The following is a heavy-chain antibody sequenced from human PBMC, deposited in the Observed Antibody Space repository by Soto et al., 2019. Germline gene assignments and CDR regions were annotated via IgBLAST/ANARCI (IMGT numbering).Heavy chain of an antibody. V-gene: IGHV4-34*01. J-gene: IGHJ6*02. Sequence: QVQLQQWGAGLLKPSETLSLTCAVYGGSFSGYYWSWIRQPPGKGLEWIGEINHSGSTNYNPSLKSRVTISVDTSKNQFSLKLSSVTAADTAVYYCARGGGQRRSYYYGMDVWGQGTTVTVSS. CDR2: INHSGST. CDR3: ARGGGQRRSYYYGMDV. CDR1: GGSFSGYY.